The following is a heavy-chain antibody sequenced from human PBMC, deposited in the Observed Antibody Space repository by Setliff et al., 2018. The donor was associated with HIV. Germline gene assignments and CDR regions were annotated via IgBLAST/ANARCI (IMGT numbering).Heavy chain of an antibody. J-gene: IGHJ4*02. CDR3: ARDLPLSGREGEFDY. Sequence: GGSLRLSCAASGFIFSRNGMHWVRQAPGKGLEWVSVISYDASRTSYADSVKGRFTISRDDARNTVYLQMNSLRAEDTAVYYCARDLPLSGREGEFDYWGQGTQVTVSS. V-gene: IGHV3-30*12. CDR2: ISYDASRT. CDR1: GFIFSRNG. D-gene: IGHD6-19*01.